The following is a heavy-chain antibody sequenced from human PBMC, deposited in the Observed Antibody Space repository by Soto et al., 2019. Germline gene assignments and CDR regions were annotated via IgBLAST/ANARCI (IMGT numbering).Heavy chain of an antibody. CDR1: GGTFSSYT. V-gene: IGHV1-2*04. Sequence: ASVKVSCKASGGTFSSYTISWVRQAPGQGLEWMGWINPNSGGTNYAQKFQGWVTMTRDTSISTAYMELSRLRSDDTAVYYCARGRSTEFDYWGQGTLVTVSS. CDR2: INPNSGGT. CDR3: ARGRSTEFDY. D-gene: IGHD2-15*01. J-gene: IGHJ4*02.